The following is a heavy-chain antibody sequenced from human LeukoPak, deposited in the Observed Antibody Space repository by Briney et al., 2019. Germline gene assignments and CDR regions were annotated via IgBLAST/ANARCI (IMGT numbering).Heavy chain of an antibody. CDR3: GRGDIYFDD. D-gene: IGHD3-16*01. V-gene: IGHV5-10-1*01. J-gene: IGHJ4*02. CDR1: GYSFTSYW. CDR2: IDLSDSYT. Sequence: GESLKISCKGSGYSFTSYWINWVRQMPGKGLEWMGKIDLSDSYTYYSPSFQGHVTISADKSITTAYLQWSSLKASDSAMYYCGRGDIYFDDWGQGTLVTVSS.